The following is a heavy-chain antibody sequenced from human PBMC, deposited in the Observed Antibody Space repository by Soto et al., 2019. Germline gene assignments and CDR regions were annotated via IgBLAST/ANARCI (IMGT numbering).Heavy chain of an antibody. CDR1: GFSFDDYA. J-gene: IGHJ4*02. CDR3: ASGRGYDILTGYYPYFDY. CDR2: ISWNSGSI. Sequence: GGSLRLSCAASGFSFDDYAMHWVRQAPGKGLEWVSGISWNSGSIGYADSVKGRFTISRDNAKKSLYLQMNSLRAEDTALYYCASGRGYDILTGYYPYFDYWGRGTLVTVSS. V-gene: IGHV3-9*01. D-gene: IGHD3-9*01.